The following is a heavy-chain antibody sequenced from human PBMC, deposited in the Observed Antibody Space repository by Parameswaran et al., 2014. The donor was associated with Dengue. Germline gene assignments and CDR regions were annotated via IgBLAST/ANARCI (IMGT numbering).Heavy chain of an antibody. V-gene: IGHV3-11*05. CDR3: AREFNKGCSGGSCYGKGAYDAFDI. J-gene: IGHJ3*02. Sequence: VRQMPGKGLEWVSYISSSSSYTNYADSVKGRFTISRDNAKNSLYLQMNSLRAEDTAVYYCAREFNKGCSGGSCYGKGAYDAFDIWGQGTMVTVSS. D-gene: IGHD2-15*01. CDR2: ISSSSSYT.